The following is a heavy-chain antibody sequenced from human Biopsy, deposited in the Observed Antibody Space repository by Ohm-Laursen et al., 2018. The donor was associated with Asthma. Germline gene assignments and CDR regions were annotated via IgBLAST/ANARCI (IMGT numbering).Heavy chain of an antibody. Sequence: SLRLSCTASGFAFDNYTMHWVRQAPGKDLEWVTIISYDGRNTYYADSVEGRFTISRDNSKNTLFLQMSSLRPEDTAVYYCARGGLHYYEYYGMDVWGQGTTVTVSS. CDR3: ARGGLHYYEYYGMDV. CDR2: ISYDGRNT. CDR1: GFAFDNYT. V-gene: IGHV3-30*04. D-gene: IGHD2-21*02. J-gene: IGHJ6*02.